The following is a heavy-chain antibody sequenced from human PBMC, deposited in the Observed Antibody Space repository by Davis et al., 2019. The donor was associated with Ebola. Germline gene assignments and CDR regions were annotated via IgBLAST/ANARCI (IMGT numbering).Heavy chain of an antibody. J-gene: IGHJ4*02. CDR2: IIPAFGAT. V-gene: IGHV1-69*13. CDR1: GGTFSSYT. CDR3: ATRKSGEPIFHY. Sequence: SVKVSCKASGGTFSSYTISWVRQAPGQGLEWVGDIIPAFGATHSAQNFQGRFTFTADDSTVTAYMDLSSLTSDDTAVYYCATRKSGEPIFHYWGQGTLVTVSS. D-gene: IGHD7-27*01.